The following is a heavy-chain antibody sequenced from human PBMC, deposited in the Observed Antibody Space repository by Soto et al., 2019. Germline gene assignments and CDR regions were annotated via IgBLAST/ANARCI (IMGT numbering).Heavy chain of an antibody. D-gene: IGHD5-12*01. Sequence: EVQLLDSGGGLVQPGGSLRLSCAASGFTFSSYAMSWVRQAPGKGLEWVSGISGSGGDTYYADSVKGRFTISRDNSKNTVDLQMNSLRAEDTAVYYCAKGRGVVDYWRQGTLVIVSS. CDR1: GFTFSSYA. CDR3: AKGRGVVDY. CDR2: ISGSGGDT. J-gene: IGHJ4*02. V-gene: IGHV3-23*01.